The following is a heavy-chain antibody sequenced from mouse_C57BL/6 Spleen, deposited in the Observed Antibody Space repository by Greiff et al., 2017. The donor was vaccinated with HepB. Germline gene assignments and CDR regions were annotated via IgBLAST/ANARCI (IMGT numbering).Heavy chain of an antibody. J-gene: IGHJ3*01. V-gene: IGHV5-17*01. Sequence: VQLQESGGGLVKPGGSLKLSCAASGFTFSDYGMHWVRQAPEKGLEWVAYISSGSSTIYYADTVKGRFTISRDNAKNTLFLQMTSLRSEDTAMYYCARTYYGNSWFAYWGQGTLVTVSA. CDR3: ARTYYGNSWFAY. CDR1: GFTFSDYG. CDR2: ISSGSSTI. D-gene: IGHD2-10*01.